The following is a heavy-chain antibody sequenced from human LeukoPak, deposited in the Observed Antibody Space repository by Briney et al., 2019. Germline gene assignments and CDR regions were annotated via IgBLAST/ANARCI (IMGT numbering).Heavy chain of an antibody. D-gene: IGHD3-10*01. J-gene: IGHJ5*02. CDR3: ARSSAELGHGWFDP. Sequence: PSETLSLTCTVSGGPISSGGYYWSWIRQHPGKGLEWIGYIYYSGSTYYNPSLKSRVTISVDTSKNQFSLKLSSVTAADTAVYYCARSSAELGHGWFDPWGQGTLVTVSS. CDR1: GGPISSGGYY. CDR2: IYYSGST. V-gene: IGHV4-31*03.